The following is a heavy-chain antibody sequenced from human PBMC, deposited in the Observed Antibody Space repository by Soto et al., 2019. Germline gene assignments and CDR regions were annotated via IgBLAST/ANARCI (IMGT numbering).Heavy chain of an antibody. CDR3: ARNDSPAGYYYGMDV. Sequence: SGESLKISCNGSGYSFTSYWIGWVRQMPWKGLEWMGRIDPSDSYTNYSPSFQGHVTISADKSISTAYLQWSSLKASDTAMYYCARNDSPAGYYYGMDVWGQGTTVTVSS. J-gene: IGHJ6*02. D-gene: IGHD3-22*01. CDR2: IDPSDSYT. V-gene: IGHV5-10-1*01. CDR1: GYSFTSYW.